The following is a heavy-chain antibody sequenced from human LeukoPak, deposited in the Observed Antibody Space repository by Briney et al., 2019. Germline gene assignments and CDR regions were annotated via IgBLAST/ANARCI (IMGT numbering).Heavy chain of an antibody. J-gene: IGHJ6*03. CDR2: IYYSGST. CDR3: ARSYCSSTSCSPYYYYYMDV. D-gene: IGHD2-2*01. V-gene: IGHV4-31*03. Sequence: PSETLSLTCTVSGGSISSGGYYWSWIRQHPGKGLEWIGYIYYSGSTYYNPSLKSRVTISVDTSKTQFSLKLSSVTAADTAVYYCARSYCSSTSCSPYYYYYMDVWGKGTTVTVSS. CDR1: GGSISSGGYY.